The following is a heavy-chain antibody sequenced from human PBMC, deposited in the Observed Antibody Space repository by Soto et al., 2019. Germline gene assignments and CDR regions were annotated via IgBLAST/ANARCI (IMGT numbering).Heavy chain of an antibody. CDR2: ISSSSYI. Sequence: PGGALRLSCAASGFTFSSYSMNWVRQAPGKGLEWVSSISSSSYIYYADSVKGRFTISRDNAKNSLYLQMNSLRAEDTAVYYCARTMATIIRGAFDIWGQGTMVTVS. CDR1: GFTFSSYS. CDR3: ARTMATIIRGAFDI. D-gene: IGHD5-12*01. J-gene: IGHJ3*02. V-gene: IGHV3-21*01.